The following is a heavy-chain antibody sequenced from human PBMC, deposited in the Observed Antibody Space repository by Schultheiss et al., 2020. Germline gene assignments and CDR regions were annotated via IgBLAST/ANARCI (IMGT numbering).Heavy chain of an antibody. J-gene: IGHJ6*03. CDR3: ARRVTIFGVVTHYYYYYMDV. D-gene: IGHD3-3*01. V-gene: IGHV4-39*07. CDR2: INHSGST. Sequence: SETLSLTCTVSGGSISSSSYYWGWIRQHPGKGLEWIGEINHSGSTNYNPSLKSRVTISVDTSKNQFSLKLSSVTAADTAVYYCARRVTIFGVVTHYYYYYMDVWGKGTTVTVSS. CDR1: GGSISSSSYY.